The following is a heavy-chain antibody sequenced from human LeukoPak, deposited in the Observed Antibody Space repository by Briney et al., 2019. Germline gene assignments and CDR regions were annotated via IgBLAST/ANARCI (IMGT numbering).Heavy chain of an antibody. J-gene: IGHJ4*02. CDR3: ARQGTYSSAIGMGY. D-gene: IGHD6-19*01. Sequence: ASVKVSCKASGYTFTNNYLHWVRQAPGQGLEWMGMIYPRDGSTSYAQNFQGRVTMTRDTSTRTVYMEVNSLRSEDTAVYYCARQGTYSSAIGMGYWGQGTLVTVSS. CDR1: GYTFTNNY. V-gene: IGHV1-46*01. CDR2: IYPRDGST.